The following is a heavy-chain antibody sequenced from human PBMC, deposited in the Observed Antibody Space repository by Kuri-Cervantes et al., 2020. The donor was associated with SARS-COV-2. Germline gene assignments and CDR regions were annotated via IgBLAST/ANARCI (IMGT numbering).Heavy chain of an antibody. CDR2: IYTSGSS. V-gene: IGHV4-61*02. D-gene: IGHD3-22*01. CDR1: GCSISSGSYY. Sequence: SCTVSGCSISSGSYYWSWLRQRAGKGLEWIGRIYTSGSSNYNPSLKSRVTTSVDSSNNQYSLKLSSVTAADAAVYYGGSRGSSGYFNDWGQGTMVTVSS. J-gene: IGHJ4*02. CDR3: GSRGSSGYFND.